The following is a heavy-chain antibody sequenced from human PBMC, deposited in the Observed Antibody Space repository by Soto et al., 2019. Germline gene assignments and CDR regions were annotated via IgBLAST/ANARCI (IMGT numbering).Heavy chain of an antibody. CDR1: GYTFTSYG. D-gene: IGHD3-16*02. Sequence: QVQLVQSGAEVKKPGASVKVSCKASGYTFTSYGISWVRQAPGQGLEWMGWISAYNGNTNYAQKLQGRVTMTTDTSTSTAEMQLRSLSSDDTAVYYWAREKGSYYDYVWGSYRYTTALDYWGQGTLVTVSS. CDR2: ISAYNGNT. CDR3: AREKGSYYDYVWGSYRYTTALDY. J-gene: IGHJ4*02. V-gene: IGHV1-18*01.